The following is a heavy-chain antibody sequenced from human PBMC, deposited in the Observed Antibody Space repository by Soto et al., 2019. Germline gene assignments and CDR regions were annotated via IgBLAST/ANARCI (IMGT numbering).Heavy chain of an antibody. CDR3: ARGPYYDFWSGYILARDNWFDP. D-gene: IGHD3-3*01. Sequence: ASVKVSCKASGYTFTSYGISWVRQAPGQGLEWMGWISAYNGNTNYAQKLQGRVTMTTDTSTSTAYMELRSLRSDDTAVYYCARGPYYDFWSGYILARDNWFDPWGQGTLVTVSS. CDR2: ISAYNGNT. CDR1: GYTFTSYG. J-gene: IGHJ5*02. V-gene: IGHV1-18*01.